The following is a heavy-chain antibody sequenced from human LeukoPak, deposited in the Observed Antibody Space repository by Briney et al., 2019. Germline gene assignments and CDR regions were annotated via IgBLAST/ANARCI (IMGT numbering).Heavy chain of an antibody. CDR1: GFIIGGHY. CDR3: ARGSTFDI. V-gene: IGHV3-53*01. D-gene: IGHD3-10*01. CDR2: IYSGGNT. Sequence: GGSLRLSCAASGFIIGGHYMSWVRQAPGEGLEWVSIIYSGGNTYYADSVKGRFTISRDNSKSTLYLQMNSLRAEDTAVYYCARGSTFDIWGQGTMVTVSS. J-gene: IGHJ3*02.